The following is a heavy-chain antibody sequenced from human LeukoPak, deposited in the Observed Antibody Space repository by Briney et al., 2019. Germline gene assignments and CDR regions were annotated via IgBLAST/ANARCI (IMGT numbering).Heavy chain of an antibody. D-gene: IGHD2-2*01. CDR1: GYTFTSHG. CDR2: IIPIFGTA. CDR3: ARGYQYQLLSYYYYGMDV. V-gene: IGHV1-69*13. J-gene: IGHJ6*02. Sequence: VASVKVSCKASGYTFTSHGINWVRQAPGQGLEWMGGIIPIFGTANYAQKFQGKVTITADESTSTAYMELSSLRSEDTAVYHCARGYQYQLLSYYYYGMDVWGQGTTVTVSS.